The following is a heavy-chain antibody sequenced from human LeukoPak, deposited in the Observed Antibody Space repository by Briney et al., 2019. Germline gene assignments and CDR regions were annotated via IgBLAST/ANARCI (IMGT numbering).Heavy chain of an antibody. CDR2: IYSGGST. D-gene: IGHD6-19*01. J-gene: IGHJ4*02. Sequence: PGGSLGLSCAASGFTVSSNYMSWVRQAPGKGLEWVSVIYSGGSTYYADSVKGRFTISRDNSKNTLYLQMNSLRAEDTAVYYCARIFNVSGWYPTYFDYWGQGTLVTASS. V-gene: IGHV3-53*01. CDR3: ARIFNVSGWYPTYFDY. CDR1: GFTVSSNY.